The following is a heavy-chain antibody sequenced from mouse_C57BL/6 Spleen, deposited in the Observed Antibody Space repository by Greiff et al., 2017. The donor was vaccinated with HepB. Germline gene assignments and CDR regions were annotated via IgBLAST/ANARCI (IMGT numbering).Heavy chain of an antibody. CDR3: TSYYYGSSCAY. V-gene: IGHV1-15*01. Sequence: QVQLQQSGAELVRPGASVTLSCKASGYTFTDYEMHWVKQTPVHGLEWIGAIDPETGGTAYNQKFKGKAILTADKSSSTAYMELRSLTSEDSAVYYCTSYYYGSSCAYWGQGTLVTVSA. J-gene: IGHJ3*01. CDR2: IDPETGGT. CDR1: GYTFTDYE. D-gene: IGHD1-1*01.